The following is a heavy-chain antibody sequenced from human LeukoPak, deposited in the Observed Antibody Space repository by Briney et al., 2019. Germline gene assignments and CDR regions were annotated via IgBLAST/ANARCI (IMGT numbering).Heavy chain of an antibody. V-gene: IGHV1-18*01. CDR3: ARDFYCSGGSCRKPDY. D-gene: IGHD2-15*01. J-gene: IGHJ4*02. Sequence: ASVKVSCKASGYTFTSYGISWVRQAPGQGLEWMGWISAYNGNTNYAQKLQGRVTMTTDTSTSTAYMELRSLRSDDTAVYYCARDFYCSGGSCRKPDYWGQGTLVTVSS. CDR2: ISAYNGNT. CDR1: GYTFTSYG.